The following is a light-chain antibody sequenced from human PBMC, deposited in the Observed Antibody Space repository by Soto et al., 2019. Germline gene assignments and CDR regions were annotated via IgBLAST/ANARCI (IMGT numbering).Light chain of an antibody. CDR3: QSYYSSLSCCV. CDR2: GNT. CDR1: SSNIGARYD. Sequence: QSVLTQPPSVSGAPGQRVTISCTGSSSNIGARYDVHWYQQVPGTSPKLLIYGNTNRPSGVPDRFSGSKSGTSASLAITGRQAEDEADYYCQSYYSSLSCCVFGGGTKLTVL. V-gene: IGLV1-40*01. J-gene: IGLJ3*02.